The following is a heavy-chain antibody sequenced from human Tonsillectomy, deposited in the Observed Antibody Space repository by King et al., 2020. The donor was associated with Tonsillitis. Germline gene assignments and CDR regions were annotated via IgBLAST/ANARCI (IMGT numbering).Heavy chain of an antibody. J-gene: IGHJ6*03. V-gene: IGHV3-33*01. D-gene: IGHD3-9*01. Sequence: VQLVESGGGVVQPGRSLRLSCAASGFTFSSYGMHWVRQAPGKGLEWVAVIWYGGSNEYYADSVKGRFTISRDNSKNTLYLQMNSLRAEDTAVYFCARDRDTISDDSYYYYMDVWGKGTTVTVSS. CDR2: IWYGGSNE. CDR1: GFTFSSYG. CDR3: ARDRDTISDDSYYYYMDV.